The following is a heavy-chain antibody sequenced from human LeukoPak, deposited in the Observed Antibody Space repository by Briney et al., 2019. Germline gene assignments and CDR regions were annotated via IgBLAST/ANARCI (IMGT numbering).Heavy chain of an antibody. CDR3: ARVGSGWWGDYYYYYMDV. CDR1: GYTFTSYG. D-gene: IGHD6-19*01. V-gene: IGHV1-18*01. Sequence: ASVKVSCKASGYTFTSYGISWVRQAPGQGLEWMGWISAYNGNTNYAQKLQGRVTMTTDTSTSTAYMELRSLRSDDTAVYYCARVGSGWWGDYYYYYMDVWGKGTTVTISS. J-gene: IGHJ6*03. CDR2: ISAYNGNT.